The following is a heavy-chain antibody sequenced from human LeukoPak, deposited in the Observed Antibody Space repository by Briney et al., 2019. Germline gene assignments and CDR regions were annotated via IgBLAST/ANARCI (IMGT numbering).Heavy chain of an antibody. V-gene: IGHV1-2*06. CDR1: GYTFTGNY. Sequence: GASVKVSCKASGYTFTGNYMHWVRQAPGQGLEWMGRINHNSGGTNYAQKFQGRVTMTRDTSISTAYMELSRLRSDDTAVYYCARRGYSNYYFDYWGQGTLVTVSS. CDR3: ARRGYSNYYFDY. CDR2: INHNSGGT. D-gene: IGHD4-11*01. J-gene: IGHJ4*02.